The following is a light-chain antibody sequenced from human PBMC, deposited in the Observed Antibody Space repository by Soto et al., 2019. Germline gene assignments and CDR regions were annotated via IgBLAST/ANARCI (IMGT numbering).Light chain of an antibody. CDR2: AAS. J-gene: IGKJ3*01. V-gene: IGKV1-27*01. CDR1: QGIRNY. Sequence: DIQITQSPSSLSASVGDRDTITCRATQGIRNYLAWYQQKPGKVPKLLISAASTLRSGVPSRFSGSGSGTDFTLTVSSLQPEDVATYYCQKYDSAPFTFGPG. CDR3: QKYDSAPFT.